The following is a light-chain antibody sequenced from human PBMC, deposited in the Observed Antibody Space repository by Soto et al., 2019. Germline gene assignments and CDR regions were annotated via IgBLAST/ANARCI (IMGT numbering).Light chain of an antibody. V-gene: IGKV3-15*01. J-gene: IGKJ4*01. CDR3: QQYNNWPLT. CDR1: QSISSN. CDR2: GAS. Sequence: EIVMRESTGTRAVFPGGRATLSYRASQSISSNLAWYQQKPGQAPRLLIYGASTRATGIPARFTGSGSGTEFTLTLRSLQSEDFAVYYCQQYNNWPLTFGGGTKVDI.